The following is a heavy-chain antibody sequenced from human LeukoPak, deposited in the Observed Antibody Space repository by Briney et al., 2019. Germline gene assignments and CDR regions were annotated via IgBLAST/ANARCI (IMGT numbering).Heavy chain of an antibody. J-gene: IGHJ4*02. CDR2: ISAYNGNT. Sequence: ASVKVSCKASGYTFTSYGISWVRQAPGQGLEWMGWISAYNGNTNYAQKLQGRVTMTTDTSTSTAYMELRSLRSDDTAVYYCAREYCSSTSCYKYFDYWGQGTLVTVSS. CDR1: GYTFTSYG. D-gene: IGHD2-2*02. V-gene: IGHV1-18*01. CDR3: AREYCSSTSCYKYFDY.